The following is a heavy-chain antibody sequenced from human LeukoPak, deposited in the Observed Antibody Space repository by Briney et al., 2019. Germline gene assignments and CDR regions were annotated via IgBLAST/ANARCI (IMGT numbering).Heavy chain of an antibody. CDR1: GYTFTDYY. CDR2: VTSYNGDT. J-gene: IGHJ5*02. Sequence: SVKVSCKASGYTFTDYYINWVRQAPGQGLEWMGWVTSYNGDTNYAQKFHGRVTMSTDTSTSTAFMELRSLRFDDTAIYYCAKDWHILTGRNCFDPWGQGTLVTVSS. CDR3: AKDWHILTGRNCFDP. D-gene: IGHD3-9*01. V-gene: IGHV1-18*04.